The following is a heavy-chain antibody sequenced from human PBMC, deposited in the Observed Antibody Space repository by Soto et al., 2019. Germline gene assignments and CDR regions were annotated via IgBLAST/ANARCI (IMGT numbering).Heavy chain of an antibody. CDR3: ARDIIFGVVIILNGMDV. CDR2: IWYDGSNK. J-gene: IGHJ6*02. CDR1: GFTFSSYG. V-gene: IGHV3-33*01. Sequence: GGSLRLSCAASGFTFSSYGMHWVRQAPGKGLEWVAVIWYDGSNKYYADSVKGRFTISRDNSKNTLYLQMNSLRAEDTAVYYCARDIIFGVVIILNGMDVWGQGTTVTVSS. D-gene: IGHD3-3*01.